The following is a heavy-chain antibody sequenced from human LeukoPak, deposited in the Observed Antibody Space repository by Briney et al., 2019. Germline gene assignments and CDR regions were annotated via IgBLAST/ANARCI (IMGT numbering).Heavy chain of an antibody. CDR1: RFTLSTYW. V-gene: IGHV3-7*01. CDR2: IKQDGSQE. Sequence: GGSLRLSCAASRFTLSTYWMSWVRQAPGKGLEWVAHIKQDGSQEYYVDSEKGRFTISRDSAKNSLYLQMNSLRAEDTAVYYCARGVPYDSWSGPHYSDYWGQGTLVTVSS. J-gene: IGHJ4*02. CDR3: ARGVPYDSWSGPHYSDY. D-gene: IGHD3-3*01.